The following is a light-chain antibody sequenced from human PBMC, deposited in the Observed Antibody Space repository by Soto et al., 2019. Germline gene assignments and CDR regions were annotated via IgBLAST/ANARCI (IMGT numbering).Light chain of an antibody. V-gene: IGLV2-14*03. Sequence: QSVLTQPASVSGSPGKSITISCTGTSRDVGGFNYVSWYQQHPGKAPKLMIYDVTNRPSGVSYRFSGSKSGNTASLTISGLQAEDEADYYCNSYTSSSTYVFGTGTKVTVL. CDR2: DVT. CDR1: SRDVGGFNY. J-gene: IGLJ1*01. CDR3: NSYTSSSTYV.